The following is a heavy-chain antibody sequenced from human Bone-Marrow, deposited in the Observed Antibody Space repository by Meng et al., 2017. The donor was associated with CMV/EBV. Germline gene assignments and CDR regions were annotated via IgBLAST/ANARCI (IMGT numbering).Heavy chain of an antibody. CDR3: ARDSRAYCRTTSCSPYYFDH. J-gene: IGHJ4*02. V-gene: IGHV1-18*01. CDR1: GYTFTSYG. D-gene: IGHD2-2*01. Sequence: ASVKVSCKASGYTFTSYGISWVRQAPGQGLEWMAWISTDSGNTNYAPRFQGRVTLTTDTSTTTAYMELRSLRSDDTAVYYCARDSRAYCRTTSCSPYYFDHWGQGTLVTVSS. CDR2: ISTDSGNT.